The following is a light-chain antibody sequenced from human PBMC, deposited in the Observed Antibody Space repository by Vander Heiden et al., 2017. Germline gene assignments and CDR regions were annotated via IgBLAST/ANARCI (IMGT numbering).Light chain of an antibody. CDR2: EVT. CDR3: SAYTSSTTPVA. Sequence: QSALPPPPSAPGSPGQPVTISCTGTSSDDGSYNRVSWYQQPPGTAPKLMIYEVTKRPSGVADRFSRSKSGNTASLTISGLQAEDEADYYCSAYTSSTTPVAFGGGTKLTVL. V-gene: IGLV2-18*02. J-gene: IGLJ2*01. CDR1: SSDDGSYNR.